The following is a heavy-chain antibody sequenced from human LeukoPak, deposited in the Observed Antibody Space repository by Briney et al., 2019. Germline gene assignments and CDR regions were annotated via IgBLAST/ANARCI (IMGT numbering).Heavy chain of an antibody. D-gene: IGHD1-26*01. CDR3: ARLSRELLTDDCDY. CDR2: IYYSGST. CDR1: GGSISSSSYY. V-gene: IGHV4-39*01. Sequence: SETLSLTCTVSGGSISSSSYYWGWIRQPPGKGLEWIGSIYYSGSTYYNPSLKSRVTISVDTSKNQFSLKLRSVTAADTAVYYCARLSRELLTDDCDYWGQGTLVTVSS. J-gene: IGHJ4*02.